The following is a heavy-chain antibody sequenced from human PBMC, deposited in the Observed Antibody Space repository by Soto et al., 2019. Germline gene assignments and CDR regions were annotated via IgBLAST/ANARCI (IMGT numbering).Heavy chain of an antibody. V-gene: IGHV1-69*05. Sequence: QVQLVQSGAEVKKPGSSVKVSCKASGGTFSSYAISWVRQAPGQGLEWMGGIIPLFGRANYAQKFQGRVTITXXAXTKXAYMELSSLRSEDTAVYYCAQTLGLAAAGPGRFDLWGRGTLVTVSS. CDR2: IIPLFGRA. CDR3: AQTLGLAAAGPGRFDL. D-gene: IGHD6-25*01. J-gene: IGHJ2*01. CDR1: GGTFSSYA.